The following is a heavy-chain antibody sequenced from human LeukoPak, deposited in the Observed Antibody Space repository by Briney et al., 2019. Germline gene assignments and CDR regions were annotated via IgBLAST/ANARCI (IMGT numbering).Heavy chain of an antibody. J-gene: IGHJ3*02. Sequence: PSDILSLTCTVSGDSIRNIDVYWGWLRQPPGKGLEWIGSIYDSGSTYYNPSLKSRVTISVDTSKNQFSLKLNSVTAADTAVYYCAAADLHAFDIWGQGTMVTVSS. D-gene: IGHD6-13*01. CDR1: GDSIRNIDVY. CDR3: AAADLHAFDI. CDR2: IYDSGST. V-gene: IGHV4-39*01.